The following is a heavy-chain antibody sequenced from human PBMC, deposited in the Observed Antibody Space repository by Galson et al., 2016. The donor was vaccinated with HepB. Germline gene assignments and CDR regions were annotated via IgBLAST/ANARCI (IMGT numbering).Heavy chain of an antibody. V-gene: IGHV1-69*13. J-gene: IGHJ6*02. Sequence: SVKVSCKASGGTFSSYAISWVRQAPGQGLEWMGGIIPNFGTANYARKFQGRVTIIADESTSTAYMELSSLRSEDTAVYYCARAKNDFWSGYYPLGFGYDMDVWGQGTTVTVSS. D-gene: IGHD3-3*01. CDR3: ARAKNDFWSGYYPLGFGYDMDV. CDR2: IIPNFGTA. CDR1: GGTFSSYA.